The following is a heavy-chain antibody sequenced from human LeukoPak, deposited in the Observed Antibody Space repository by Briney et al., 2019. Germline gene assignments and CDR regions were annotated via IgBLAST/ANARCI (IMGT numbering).Heavy chain of an antibody. J-gene: IGHJ5*02. Sequence: GGSLRLSCAASGFTFSDYYMSWIRQAPGKGLEWVSYISSSGSTIYYADSVKGRFTISRDNAKNSLYVQMNSLRAEDTAVYYCARGANSSSSWFDPWGQGTLVTVSS. CDR3: ARGANSSSSWFDP. D-gene: IGHD6-13*01. CDR1: GFTFSDYY. CDR2: ISSSGSTI. V-gene: IGHV3-11*01.